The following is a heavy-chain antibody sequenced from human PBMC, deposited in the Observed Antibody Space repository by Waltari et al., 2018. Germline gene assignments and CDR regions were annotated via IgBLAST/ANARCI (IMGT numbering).Heavy chain of an antibody. CDR2: IYTSGST. CDR3: ARGVAVAGYYYYYYMDV. Sequence: QVQLQESGPGLVKPSQTLSRTCTVSGGSISSGSYYWSWIRQPAGKGLEWIGRIYTSGSTNYNPSLKSRVTISVDTSKNQFSLKLSSVTAADTAVYYCARGVAVAGYYYYYYMDVWGKGTTVTVSS. V-gene: IGHV4-61*02. D-gene: IGHD6-19*01. CDR1: GGSISSGSYY. J-gene: IGHJ6*03.